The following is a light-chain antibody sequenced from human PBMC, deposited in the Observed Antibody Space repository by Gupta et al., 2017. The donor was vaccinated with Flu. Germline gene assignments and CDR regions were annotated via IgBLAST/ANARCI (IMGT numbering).Light chain of an antibody. CDR1: ALPKQY. V-gene: IGLV3-25*02. Sequence: SYELTQPPSVSVSPGQTARITCSGDALPKQYAYWYQQKPGQAPVLVIYKDSERPSGIPERFSGSSSGTTVTLTISGVQAEGEADYYCQSADSSGTYEVFGGGTKLTVL. CDR3: QSADSSGTYEV. CDR2: KDS. J-gene: IGLJ3*02.